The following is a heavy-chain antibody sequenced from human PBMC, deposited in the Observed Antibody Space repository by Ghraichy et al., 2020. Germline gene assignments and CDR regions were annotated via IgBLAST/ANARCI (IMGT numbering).Heavy chain of an antibody. D-gene: IGHD2-15*01. CDR3: ARDYRYCSGGSCSYYYYYMDV. CDR2: ISYDGSNK. V-gene: IGHV3-30-3*01. CDR1: GFTFSSYA. J-gene: IGHJ6*03. Sequence: GGSLRLSCAASGFTFSSYAMHWVRQAPGKGLEWVAVISYDGSNKYYADSVKGRFTISRDNSKNTLYLQMNSLGAEDTAVYYCARDYRYCSGGSCSYYYYYMDVWGKGTTVTVSS.